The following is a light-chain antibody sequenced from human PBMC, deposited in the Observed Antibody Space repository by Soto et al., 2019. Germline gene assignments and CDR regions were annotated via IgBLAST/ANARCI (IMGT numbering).Light chain of an antibody. CDR3: QQTYSTGIFT. V-gene: IGKV1-39*01. Sequence: DIPMTQSPSSLSASVGDRVTITCRASQTISTYLNWYQQKPGKAPKLLIDAVSSLQSGVPSRFSGSGSGTDFTLTISSLQPEYFATYYCQQTYSTGIFTFGPGTKVDFK. CDR2: AVS. CDR1: QTISTY. J-gene: IGKJ3*01.